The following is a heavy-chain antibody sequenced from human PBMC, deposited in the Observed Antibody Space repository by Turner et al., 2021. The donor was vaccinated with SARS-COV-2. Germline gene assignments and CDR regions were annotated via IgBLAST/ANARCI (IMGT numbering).Heavy chain of an antibody. D-gene: IGHD3-22*01. Sequence: EVQLVESGGGLVQPGGSLSLSCSASGFTFSSYDMHWVRQATGKGLEWVSAIGTAGDTYYPGSVKGRFNISRENAKNSLYLQMNSLRAGDTAVYYCARATDYYDSSGYYHTGAFDIWGQGTMVTVSS. CDR2: IGTAGDT. V-gene: IGHV3-13*04. CDR1: GFTFSSYD. CDR3: ARATDYYDSSGYYHTGAFDI. J-gene: IGHJ3*02.